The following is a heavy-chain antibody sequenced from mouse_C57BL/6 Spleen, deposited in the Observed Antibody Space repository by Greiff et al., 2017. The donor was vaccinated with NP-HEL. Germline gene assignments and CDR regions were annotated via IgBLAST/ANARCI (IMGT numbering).Heavy chain of an antibody. D-gene: IGHD2-5*01. CDR1: GYAFSSYW. CDR3: ASYYSNFYAMDY. V-gene: IGHV1-80*01. J-gene: IGHJ4*01. Sequence: VKLQQSGAELVKPGASVKISCKASGYAFSSYWMNWVKQRPGKGLEWIGQIYPGDGDTNYNGKFKGKATLTADKSSSTAYMQLSSLTSEDSAVYFCASYYSNFYAMDYWGQGTSVTVSS. CDR2: IYPGDGDT.